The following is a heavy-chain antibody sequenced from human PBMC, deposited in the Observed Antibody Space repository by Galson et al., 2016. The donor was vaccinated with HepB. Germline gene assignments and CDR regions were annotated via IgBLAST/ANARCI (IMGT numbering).Heavy chain of an antibody. D-gene: IGHD2-21*01. J-gene: IGHJ6*02. V-gene: IGHV1-18*01. CDR2: ISAYNGNT. CDR1: SYTFTRYG. Sequence: SVKVSCKASSYTFTRYGFGWVRQAPGQGLEWMGWISAYNGNTNYAHKLQGRVTMTTDTSTSTAYMELRSLRSDDPAVYYCARVCGTRYCNSSGSYYAMDVWGQGTTVTVAS. CDR3: ARVCGTRYCNSSGSYYAMDV.